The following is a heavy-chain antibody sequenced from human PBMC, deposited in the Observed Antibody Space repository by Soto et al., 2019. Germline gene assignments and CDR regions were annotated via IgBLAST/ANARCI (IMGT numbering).Heavy chain of an antibody. D-gene: IGHD6-13*01. V-gene: IGHV3-13*01. CDR3: ARGSHPPYSNSWDDAFDI. J-gene: IGHJ3*02. Sequence: GGSLRLSCAASGFTFSSSDMHWVRQPTGEGLEWVSAIGTAGDTYYPASVTGRFTISRENAKDSLYLQMNSLRAGDTAVYYCARGSHPPYSNSWDDAFDIWGQGTMVTVSS. CDR2: IGTAGDT. CDR1: GFTFSSSD.